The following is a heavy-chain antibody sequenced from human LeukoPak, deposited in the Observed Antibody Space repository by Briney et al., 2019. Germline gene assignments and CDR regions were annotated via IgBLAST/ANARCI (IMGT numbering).Heavy chain of an antibody. Sequence: SETLSLTCAVSGGSISSYYWSWIRQPAGKGLEWIGRIYTSGSTNYNPSLKSRVTMSVDTFKNQFSLKLSSVTAADTAVYYCARDRDMTVTRDSGYYYYYYMDVWGKGTTVTVSS. CDR1: GGSISSYY. CDR3: ARDRDMTVTRDSGYYYYYYMDV. J-gene: IGHJ6*03. CDR2: IYTSGST. D-gene: IGHD4-11*01. V-gene: IGHV4-4*07.